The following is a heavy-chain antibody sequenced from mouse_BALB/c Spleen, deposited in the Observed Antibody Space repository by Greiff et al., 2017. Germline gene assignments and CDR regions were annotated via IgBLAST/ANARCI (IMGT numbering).Heavy chain of an antibody. CDR1: GYTFTSYW. CDR2: INPSTGYT. D-gene: IGHD2-10*02. CDR3: ARRLTEYGTPSFDY. Sequence: QVQLQQSGAELAKPGASVKMSCKASGYTFTSYWMHWVKQRPGQGLEWIGYINPSTGYTEYNQKFKDKATLTADKSSSTAYMQLSSLTSEDSAVYYCARRLTEYGTPSFDYWGQGTTLTVSS. V-gene: IGHV1-7*01. J-gene: IGHJ2*01.